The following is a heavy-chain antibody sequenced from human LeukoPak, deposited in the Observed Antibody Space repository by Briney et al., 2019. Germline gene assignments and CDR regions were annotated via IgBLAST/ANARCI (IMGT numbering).Heavy chain of an antibody. CDR1: GDSISSYY. Sequence: PSETLSLTCTVSGDSISSYYWSWIRQPAGKGLEWIGRIYSSGSTNYNPSLKSRVTMSVDTSKNQFSLTLTSVTAADTAVYYCAKLNNYDLMIDYWGQGTLVTVSS. CDR2: IYSSGST. J-gene: IGHJ4*02. V-gene: IGHV4-4*07. CDR3: AKLNNYDLMIDY. D-gene: IGHD3-3*01.